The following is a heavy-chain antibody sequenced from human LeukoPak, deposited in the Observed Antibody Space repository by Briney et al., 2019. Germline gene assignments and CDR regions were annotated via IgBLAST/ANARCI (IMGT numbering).Heavy chain of an antibody. CDR1: GGTFSSYT. CDR3: ARESPGSCSSTSCYGLPTG. Sequence: SVKVSCKASGGTFSSYTISWVRQAPGQGLEWMGGIIPIFGTANYAQKFQGRVTITADESTSTAYMELSSLRSEDTAVYYCARESPGSCSSTSCYGLPTGWGQGTLVTVSS. V-gene: IGHV1-69*01. D-gene: IGHD2-2*01. CDR2: IIPIFGTA. J-gene: IGHJ4*02.